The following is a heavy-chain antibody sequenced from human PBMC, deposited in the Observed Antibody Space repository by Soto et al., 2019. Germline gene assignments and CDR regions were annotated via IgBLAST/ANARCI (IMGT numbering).Heavy chain of an antibody. CDR3: AKGSRGGYYYDSSGYPRSYFDY. J-gene: IGHJ4*02. V-gene: IGHV3-23*01. D-gene: IGHD3-22*01. CDR1: GFTFSSYA. Sequence: GGSLRLSCAASGFTFSSYAMSGVRQAPGKGLEWVSAISGSGGSTYSADSVKGRFTISRDNSKNTLYLQMNSLRAEDTAVYYCAKGSRGGYYYDSSGYPRSYFDYWGQGTLGTVSS. CDR2: ISGSGGST.